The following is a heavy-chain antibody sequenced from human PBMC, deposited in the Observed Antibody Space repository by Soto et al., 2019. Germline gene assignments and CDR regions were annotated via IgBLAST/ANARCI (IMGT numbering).Heavy chain of an antibody. D-gene: IGHD6-13*01. CDR1: GGSISSYY. J-gene: IGHJ4*02. V-gene: IGHV4-4*08. CDR2: IYFSGGT. Sequence: QVQLQESGPGLVKPSETLSLTCTVSGGSISSYYWSWIRQPPGKGLEWIGYIYFSGGTNYNPSLKSRGTLSIDTSKNPFSLKPSSVTAADTAVYYCARESRSWYGSIWDYWGQGTLVTASS. CDR3: ARESRSWYGSIWDY.